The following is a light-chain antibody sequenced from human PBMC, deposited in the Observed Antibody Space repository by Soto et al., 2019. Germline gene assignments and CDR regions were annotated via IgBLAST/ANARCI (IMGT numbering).Light chain of an antibody. Sequence: EIVLTQSPGTLSLSPGERATLSCRASQSVSSSYLAWYQQKPGQAPRLLIYGASSRATGIPDRFSGSGSGTAFTLTISRMESEDFAVYYCQQYGSSPTYTFGQGTKLEIK. CDR2: GAS. V-gene: IGKV3-20*01. CDR3: QQYGSSPTYT. J-gene: IGKJ2*01. CDR1: QSVSSSY.